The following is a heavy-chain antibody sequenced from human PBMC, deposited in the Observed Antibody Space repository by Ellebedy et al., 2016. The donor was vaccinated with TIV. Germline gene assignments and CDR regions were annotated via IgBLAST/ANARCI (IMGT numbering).Heavy chain of an antibody. V-gene: IGHV4-39*07. J-gene: IGHJ4*02. CDR2: IYYRGST. D-gene: IGHD5-12*01. CDR1: GGSISRSTYY. Sequence: GSLRLXXSVSGGSISRSTYYWGWIRQPPGKGLEWIGSIYYRGSTYYNPSLKSRATMSMDTYKNQFSLKLSSVAAADTAVYYCTREGYSGYAAGIDYWGQGSLVTVSS. CDR3: TREGYSGYAAGIDY.